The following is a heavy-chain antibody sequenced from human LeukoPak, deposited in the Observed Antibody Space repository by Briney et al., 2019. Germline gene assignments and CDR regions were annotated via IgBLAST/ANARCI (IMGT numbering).Heavy chain of an antibody. CDR1: GFTFSTYW. J-gene: IGHJ4*02. Sequence: PGGSLRLSCAASGFTFSTYWMNWVRQAPGKGLEWVANIKEDGSEKYYVDSVKGRFTISRDSAKNSLYLQMNSLRGEDTAVYYCARGWSSSCDYWGQGTLVTVSS. CDR2: IKEDGSEK. V-gene: IGHV3-7*05. D-gene: IGHD5/OR15-5a*01. CDR3: ARGWSSSCDY.